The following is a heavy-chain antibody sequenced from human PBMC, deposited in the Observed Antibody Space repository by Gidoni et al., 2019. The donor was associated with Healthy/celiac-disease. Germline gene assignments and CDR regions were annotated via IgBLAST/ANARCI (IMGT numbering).Heavy chain of an antibody. V-gene: IGHV3-15*01. D-gene: IGHD2-21*02. CDR1: GFTFRNAW. CDR2: IKSKTDGGTT. J-gene: IGHJ4*02. CDR3: TTDLWVTGPFDY. Sequence: EVQLVESGGGLVKPGGSLRLSCAASGFTFRNAWMSWVRQAPGKGLEWVGRIKSKTDGGTTDYAAPVKGRFTISRDDSKNTLYLQMNSLKTEDTAVYYCTTDLWVTGPFDYWGQGTLVTVSS.